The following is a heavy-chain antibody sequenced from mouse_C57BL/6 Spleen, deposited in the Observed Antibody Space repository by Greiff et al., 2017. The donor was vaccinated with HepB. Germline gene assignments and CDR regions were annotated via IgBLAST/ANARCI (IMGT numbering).Heavy chain of an antibody. CDR3: ARDYGSISSFDY. CDR1: GYSFTGYY. V-gene: IGHV1-42*01. D-gene: IGHD1-1*01. Sequence: EVQLQQSGPELVKPGASVKISCKASGYSFTGYYMNWVKQSPEKSLEWIGEINPSTGGTTYNQKFKAKATLTVDKSSSTAYMQLKSLTSEDSAVYYCARDYGSISSFDYWGQGTTLTVSS. CDR2: INPSTGGT. J-gene: IGHJ2*01.